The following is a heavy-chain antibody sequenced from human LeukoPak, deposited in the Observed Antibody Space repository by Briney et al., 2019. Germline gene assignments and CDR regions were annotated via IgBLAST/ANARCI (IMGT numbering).Heavy chain of an antibody. CDR3: ARCITMVRGVSFDY. Sequence: SSETLSLTCTVSGGSISSYYWSWIRQPAGKGLEWIGRIYTSGSTNYNPSLKSRVTMSVDTSKNQFSLKLSSVTAADTAVYYCARCITMVRGVSFDYWGQGTLVTVSS. V-gene: IGHV4-4*07. CDR2: IYTSGST. J-gene: IGHJ4*02. CDR1: GGSISSYY. D-gene: IGHD3-10*01.